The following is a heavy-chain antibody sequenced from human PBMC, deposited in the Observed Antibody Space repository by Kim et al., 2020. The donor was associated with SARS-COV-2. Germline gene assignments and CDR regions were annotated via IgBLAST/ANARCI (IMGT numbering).Heavy chain of an antibody. CDR2: TSGSGDIT. CDR3: AKDSSRQGWLHTL. CDR1: GFTFSNYA. Sequence: GGGLVQPGESLRLSCAASGFTFSNYAMSWVRQAPGTGPEWVSATSGSGDITFYADSVKGRFTISRDNSKNTLYLQMNSLKAEDTAVYYCAKDSSRQGWLHTLWGQGTMVTVSS. J-gene: IGHJ3*01. V-gene: IGHV3-23*01. D-gene: IGHD5-12*01.